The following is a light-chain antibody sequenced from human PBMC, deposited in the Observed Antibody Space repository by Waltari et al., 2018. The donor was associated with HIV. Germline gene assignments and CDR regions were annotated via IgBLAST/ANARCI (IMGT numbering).Light chain of an antibody. CDR2: WAS. Sequence: DIVMTQSPKSLAVSLGERATINCWSSRTILYSSNNQKSLAWYQQKPGQSPKVLIYWASTRASGVPDRFSGSGSGTNFSLTISSLQTEDVALYYCQQYYTIGPSFGGGTKVEIK. CDR1: RTILYSSNNQKS. J-gene: IGKJ4*01. CDR3: QQYYTIGPS. V-gene: IGKV4-1*01.